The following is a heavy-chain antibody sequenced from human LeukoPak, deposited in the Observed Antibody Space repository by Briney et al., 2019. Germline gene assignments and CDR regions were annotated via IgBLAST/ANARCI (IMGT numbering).Heavy chain of an antibody. J-gene: IGHJ4*02. Sequence: PSETLSLTCAVSGGSINSGNYYWNWIRQPPGKGLEWIGYIHNSGSTNYNPSLKSRVTISVDTSKNQFSLKLSSVTAADTALYYCARGGNYFHSSGLIDYWGQGTLVTVSS. CDR2: IHNSGST. V-gene: IGHV4-61*01. CDR1: GGSINSGNYY. CDR3: ARGGNYFHSSGLIDY. D-gene: IGHD3-22*01.